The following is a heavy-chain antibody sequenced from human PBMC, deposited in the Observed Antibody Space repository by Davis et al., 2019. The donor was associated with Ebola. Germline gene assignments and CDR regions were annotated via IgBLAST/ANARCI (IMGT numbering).Heavy chain of an antibody. J-gene: IGHJ4*02. V-gene: IGHV4-59*08. CDR3: AGGYSSGWYDY. Sequence: SETLSLTCTVSGGSISSYYWSWIRQPPGKGLEWIGYINYSGSPNYNPSLNSRVTISVDTPKNQFSLKLSSVTAADTAVHYCAGGYSSGWYDYWGQGTLVTVSS. CDR1: GGSISSYY. D-gene: IGHD6-19*01. CDR2: INYSGSP.